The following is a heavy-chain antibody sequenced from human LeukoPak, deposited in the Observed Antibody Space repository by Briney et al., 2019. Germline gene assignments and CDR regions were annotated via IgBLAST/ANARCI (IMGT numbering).Heavy chain of an antibody. Sequence: PSETLSLTCTVPGGSISSGSYYWSWIRQPAGKGLEWIGRIYTSGSTNYNPSLKSRVTISVDTSKNQFSLKLSSVTAADTAIYYCVRGPYYYGKTWFDPWGQGTLVTVSS. CDR3: VRGPYYYGKTWFDP. J-gene: IGHJ5*02. CDR1: GGSISSGSYY. V-gene: IGHV4-61*02. CDR2: IYTSGST. D-gene: IGHD3-10*01.